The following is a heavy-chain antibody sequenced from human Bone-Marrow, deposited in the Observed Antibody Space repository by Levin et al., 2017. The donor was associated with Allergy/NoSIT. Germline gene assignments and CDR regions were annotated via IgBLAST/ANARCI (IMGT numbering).Heavy chain of an antibody. Sequence: SGESLKISCAASGYNFRAFGIHWVRQAPGKGLEWVAVISDDGSDKQYADSVKGRFTVSRDDSKSTSYLQLSSLRVEDTAVYYCAKDHTGYHYNYGLDVWGQGTTVTVS. J-gene: IGHJ6*02. CDR1: GYNFRAFG. V-gene: IGHV3-30*18. CDR3: AKDHTGYHYNYGLDV. CDR2: ISDDGSDK.